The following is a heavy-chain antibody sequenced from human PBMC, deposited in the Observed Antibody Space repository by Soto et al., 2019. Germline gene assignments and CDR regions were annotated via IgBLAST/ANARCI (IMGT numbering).Heavy chain of an antibody. D-gene: IGHD3-3*01. CDR2: INAGNGNT. CDR1: GYTFTSYA. V-gene: IGHV1-3*01. J-gene: IGHJ4*02. CDR3: AIALEGKTFDY. Sequence: QVQLVQSGAEVKKPGASVKVSCKASGYTFTSYAMHWVRQAPGQRLEWMGWINAGNGNTKYSQKFQGRVTITRDTSAITAYMELSSLRSEDTAVYYCAIALEGKTFDYWGQGTLVTVSS.